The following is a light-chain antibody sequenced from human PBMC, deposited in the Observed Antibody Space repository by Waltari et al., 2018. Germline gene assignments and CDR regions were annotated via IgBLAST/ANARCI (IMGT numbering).Light chain of an antibody. CDR3: CSYAGSQTSV. V-gene: IGLV2-11*01. J-gene: IGLJ2*01. CDR1: SRDVGGYDY. Sequence: QSALTQPRSVSGSHGQSVTIACTGTSRDVGGYDYVSWYQQNPGKAPKLMIYDVNKRPSGVPDRFSGSKSGNTASLTISGLQADDEADYYCCSYAGSQTSVFGGGTKVTVL. CDR2: DVN.